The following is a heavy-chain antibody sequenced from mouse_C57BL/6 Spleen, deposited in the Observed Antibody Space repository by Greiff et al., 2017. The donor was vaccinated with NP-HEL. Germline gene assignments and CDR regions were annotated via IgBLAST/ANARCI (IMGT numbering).Heavy chain of an antibody. CDR3: ARGGGDDGDYFDY. J-gene: IGHJ2*01. CDR1: GYTFTSYW. D-gene: IGHD2-2*01. V-gene: IGHV1-69*01. Sequence: VQLQQPGAELVMPGASVKLSCKASGYTFTSYWMHWVKQRPGQGLEWIGEIDPSDSYTNYNQKFKGKSTLTVDKSSSTAYMQLSSLTSEDSADYYCARGGGDDGDYFDYWGQGTTLTVSS. CDR2: IDPSDSYT.